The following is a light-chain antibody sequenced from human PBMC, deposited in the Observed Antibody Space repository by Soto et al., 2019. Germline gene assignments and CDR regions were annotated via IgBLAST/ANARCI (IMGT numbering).Light chain of an antibody. J-gene: IGKJ1*01. Sequence: ETVLTQSPGTLSLSPGERATLSCRASQSVSSNYLAWYQHIPGQAPRLLIYGASTRATGIPDRFSGSGSGTDFTLTISRLEPEDFAVYYCQQFDRSLPSWTFGQGTMVE. CDR1: QSVSSNY. V-gene: IGKV3-20*01. CDR3: QQFDRSLPSWT. CDR2: GAS.